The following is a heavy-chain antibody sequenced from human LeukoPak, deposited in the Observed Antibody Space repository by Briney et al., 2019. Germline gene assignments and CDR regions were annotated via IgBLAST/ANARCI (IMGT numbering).Heavy chain of an antibody. Sequence: PGGSLRLSCAASGFTFSSYGMHWVRQAPGKELEGGAVIWYDGSDKYYADSVKGRFTISRDNSKNTLYLQMNSLRAEDTAVYYCAKGKGQNWDPFDCWGQGTLVTVSS. CDR1: GFTFSSYG. J-gene: IGHJ4*02. CDR2: IWYDGSDK. CDR3: AKGKGQNWDPFDC. D-gene: IGHD7-27*01. V-gene: IGHV3-33*06.